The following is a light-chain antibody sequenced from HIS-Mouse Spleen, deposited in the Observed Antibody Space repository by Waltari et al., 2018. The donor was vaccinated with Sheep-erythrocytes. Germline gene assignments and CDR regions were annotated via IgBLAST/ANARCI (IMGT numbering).Light chain of an antibody. Sequence: QSVLTQPPSVSEAPRQRVTISCSGSSSNIGNNAVHWYQQLPGKAPKLLIYYDDLLHSGVSDGFSGSKSGTSASLAISGLQSGDEADYYCAAWDDSLNGVVFGGGTKLTVL. J-gene: IGLJ2*01. CDR3: AAWDDSLNGVV. CDR1: SSNIGNNA. CDR2: YDD. V-gene: IGLV1-36*01.